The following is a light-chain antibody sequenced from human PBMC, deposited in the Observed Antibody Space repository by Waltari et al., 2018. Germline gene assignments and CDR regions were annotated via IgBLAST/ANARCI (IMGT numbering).Light chain of an antibody. J-gene: IGLJ2*01. CDR2: DVS. V-gene: IGLV2-14*03. Sequence: YQQTQAKRPQYMIYDVSNRPSGVSNRFSGSKSGNTASLSISGLQAEDEADYYCSSYTSSSTVVFGGGTKLTVL. CDR3: SSYTSSSTVV.